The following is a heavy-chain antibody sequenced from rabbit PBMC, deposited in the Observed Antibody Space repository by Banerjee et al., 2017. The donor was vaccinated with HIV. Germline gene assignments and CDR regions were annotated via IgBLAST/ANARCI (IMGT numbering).Heavy chain of an antibody. J-gene: IGHJ3*01. V-gene: IGHV1S40*01. D-gene: IGHD6-1*01. Sequence: QSLEESGGGLVQPEGSLTLTCTASGFSFSSSYYIYWVRQAPGKGLEWIACIYAGTNNNTGYASWAKGRFTISKTSPTTVTLQMTSLTAADTATYFCAGGGAGYGWTRLDLWGQGTLVTVS. CDR3: AGGGAGYGWTRLDL. CDR2: IYAGTNNNT. CDR1: GFSFSSSYY.